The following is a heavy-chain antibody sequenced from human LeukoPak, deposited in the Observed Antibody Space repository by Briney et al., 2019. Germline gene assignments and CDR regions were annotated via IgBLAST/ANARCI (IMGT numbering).Heavy chain of an antibody. CDR2: ISWNSGSI. Sequence: GGSLRLSCSGSGFTFDDYAMHWPRQAQGKGVEGVSGISWNSGSIGHADSVKGRFTISRDNAKNSLYLQMNSLRAEGMALYYCAKGFYGSGSYPDYWGQGTLVIVSS. J-gene: IGHJ4*02. V-gene: IGHV3-9*03. D-gene: IGHD3-10*01. CDR1: GFTFDDYA. CDR3: AKGFYGSGSYPDY.